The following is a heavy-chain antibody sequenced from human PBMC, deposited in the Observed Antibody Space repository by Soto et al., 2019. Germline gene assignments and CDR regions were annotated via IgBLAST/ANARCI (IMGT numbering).Heavy chain of an antibody. CDR3: ARVASGSYYFRGSGMDV. J-gene: IGHJ6*02. CDR1: GGSISSSSYY. D-gene: IGHD1-26*01. Sequence: SETLSLTCTVSGGSISSSSYYWGWIRQPPGKGLEWIGSIYYSGSTYYNPSLKSRVTISVDTSKNQFSLKLSSVTAADTAVYYCARVASGSYYFRGSGMDVWGQGTTVTVSS. V-gene: IGHV4-39*01. CDR2: IYYSGST.